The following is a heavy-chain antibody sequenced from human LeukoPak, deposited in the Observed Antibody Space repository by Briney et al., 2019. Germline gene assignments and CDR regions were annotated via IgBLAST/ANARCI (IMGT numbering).Heavy chain of an antibody. CDR2: ISYDGSNK. CDR3: ARAHDYDSSGYCYFDY. CDR1: GFTFSSYA. D-gene: IGHD3-22*01. V-gene: IGHV3-30*04. Sequence: GGSLRLSCAASGFTFSSYAMHWVRQATGRGLEWVAVISYDGSNKYYADSVKGRFTISRDNYKNTLYLQMNSLRAEDTAVYYCARAHDYDSSGYCYFDYWGQGTLVTVSS. J-gene: IGHJ4*02.